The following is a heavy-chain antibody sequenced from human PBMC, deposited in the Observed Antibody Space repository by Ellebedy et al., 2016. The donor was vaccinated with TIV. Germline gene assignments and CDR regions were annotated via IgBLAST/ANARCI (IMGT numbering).Heavy chain of an antibody. D-gene: IGHD2-2*01. CDR2: ISGSGGRT. CDR3: AKGNYCSSPSCYVNAFDV. CDR1: GFTFTSGFSFSSYA. J-gene: IGHJ3*01. V-gene: IGHV3-23*01. Sequence: GESLKISXAASGFTFTSGFSFSSYAMSWVRQAPGKGLEWVSAISGSGGRTYYAGSVKGRFTVSRDNSKTTMYLQMSSLGAEDTAVYYCAKGNYCSSPSCYVNAFDVWGHGTTVSVSA.